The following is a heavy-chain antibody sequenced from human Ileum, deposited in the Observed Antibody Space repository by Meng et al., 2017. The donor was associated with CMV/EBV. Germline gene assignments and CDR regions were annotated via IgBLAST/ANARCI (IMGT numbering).Heavy chain of an antibody. J-gene: IGHJ1*01. D-gene: IGHD5-18*01. CDR3: ARGSRLRNAEHFQH. V-gene: IGHV1-8*01. CDR2: MNPNSGNT. Sequence: KASGYTFTSYDINWVRQATGQGLEWMGWMNPNSGNTGYAQKFQGRVTMTRNTSISTAYMELSSLRSEDTAVYYCARGSRLRNAEHFQHWGQGTLVTVSS. CDR1: GYTFTSYD.